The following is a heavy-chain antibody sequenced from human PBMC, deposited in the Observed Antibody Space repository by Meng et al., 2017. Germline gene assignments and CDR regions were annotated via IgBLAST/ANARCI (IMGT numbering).Heavy chain of an antibody. Sequence: GESLKISCAASGFTFSSYAMSWVRQAPGKGLEWVSAISGSGGSTYYADSVKGRFTISRDNSKNTLYLQMNSLRAEDTAVYYCAKSRVIAVAGGVAFDIWGQGTMVTVSS. J-gene: IGHJ3*02. CDR3: AKSRVIAVAGGVAFDI. CDR2: ISGSGGST. CDR1: GFTFSSYA. D-gene: IGHD6-19*01. V-gene: IGHV3-23*01.